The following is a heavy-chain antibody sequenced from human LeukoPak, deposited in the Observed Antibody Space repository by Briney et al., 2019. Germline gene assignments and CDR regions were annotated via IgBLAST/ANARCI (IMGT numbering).Heavy chain of an antibody. CDR3: SRGYYDARGDSNPFDI. J-gene: IGHJ3*02. CDR1: GGSISSSY. D-gene: IGHD3-22*01. Sequence: TSETLSLTCTVSGGSISSSYWSWIRQPPGRELEWLGYTSHSGSTNYKPSLKSRVSISVDTSKNQFSLKLTSVTAADTAMYYCSRGYYDARGDSNPFDIWGQGTMVTVSS. CDR2: TSHSGST. V-gene: IGHV4-59*01.